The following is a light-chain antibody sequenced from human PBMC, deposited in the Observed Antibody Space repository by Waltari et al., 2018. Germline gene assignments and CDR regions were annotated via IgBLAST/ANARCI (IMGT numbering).Light chain of an antibody. CDR1: SGDIGVFHY. V-gene: IGLV2-14*03. Sequence: QSALTQPASVSGSPGPPITISCTGTSGDIGVFHYVSWYQQHPGKVPKLLIYAVSKRPSGGSNRFSGSKSGNTASLTISGLQAEDEADYYCSSYTNSNTWVFGGGTKLTVL. CDR2: AVS. CDR3: SSYTNSNTWV. J-gene: IGLJ3*02.